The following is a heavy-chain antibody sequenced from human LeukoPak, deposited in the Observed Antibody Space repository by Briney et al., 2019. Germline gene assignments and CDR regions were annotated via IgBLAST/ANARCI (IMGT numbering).Heavy chain of an antibody. CDR1: GFTVSSNY. CDR2: ISYDGSNK. V-gene: IGHV3-30*18. J-gene: IGHJ3*02. Sequence: PGGSLRLSCAASGFTVSSNYMSWVRQAPGKGLEWVAVISYDGSNKYYADSVKGRFTISRDNSKNTLYLQMNSLRAEDTAVYYCAKAAQSLPYYYDSSGYYSNAFDIWGQGTMVTVSS. CDR3: AKAAQSLPYYYDSSGYYSNAFDI. D-gene: IGHD3-22*01.